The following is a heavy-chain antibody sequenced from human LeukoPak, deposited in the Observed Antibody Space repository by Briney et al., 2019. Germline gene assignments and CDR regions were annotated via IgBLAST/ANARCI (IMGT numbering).Heavy chain of an antibody. CDR1: GGSIRSSNW. V-gene: IGHV4-4*02. J-gene: IGHJ5*02. D-gene: IGHD2-8*01. CDR2: IYHSGST. Sequence: SGTLSLTCAVSGGSIRSSNWWSWVRQPPGRGLEWIGEIYHSGSTNYNPSLKSRVTISVDKSKNQFSLKLSSVTAADTAVYYCARGGDCTNGVCHNWFDPWGQGTLVTVSS. CDR3: ARGGDCTNGVCHNWFDP.